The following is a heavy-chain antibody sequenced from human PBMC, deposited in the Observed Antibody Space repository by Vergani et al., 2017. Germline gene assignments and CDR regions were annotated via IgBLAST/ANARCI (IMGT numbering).Heavy chain of an antibody. V-gene: IGHV1-3*01. CDR1: GYTFTSYA. CDR2: ITAGNGNT. D-gene: IGHD3-22*01. Sequence: QVQLVQSGAEVKKPGASVKDSCKASGYTFTSYAMHWVRQAPGQRLEWMGWITAGNGNTKYSQKFQGRVTITRDTSASTAYMELSSLRSEDTAVYYCARVGVRYSGYYYYGMDVWGQGTTVTVSS. J-gene: IGHJ6*02. CDR3: ARVGVRYSGYYYYGMDV.